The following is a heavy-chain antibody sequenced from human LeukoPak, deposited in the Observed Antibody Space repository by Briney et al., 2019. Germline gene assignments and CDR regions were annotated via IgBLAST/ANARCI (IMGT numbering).Heavy chain of an antibody. Sequence: KPSETLSLTCTVSGGSISSYYWGWIRQPPGKGLEWIGSIYYSGSTYYNPSLKSRVTISVDTSKNQFSLKLSSVTAADTAVYYCARESQAPFGNWGQGTLVTVSS. V-gene: IGHV4-39*02. CDR3: ARESQAPFGN. CDR1: GGSISSYY. J-gene: IGHJ4*02. CDR2: IYYSGST.